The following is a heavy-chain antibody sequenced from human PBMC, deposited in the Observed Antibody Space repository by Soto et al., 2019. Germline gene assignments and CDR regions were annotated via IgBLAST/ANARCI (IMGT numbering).Heavy chain of an antibody. J-gene: IGHJ4*02. V-gene: IGHV3-23*01. CDR1: GFTFINYA. Sequence: EVQLLESGGGLVQPGGSLSLSCAGSGFTFINYAMTWVRQAPGKGLEWVSSISNRGSDTYYVDSVKGRFTISRDNSKNTLYLQMNSLIAEDTAVYYCAKDTYSSSWYFWGQGTLVTVSS. CDR3: AKDTYSSSWYF. D-gene: IGHD6-13*01. CDR2: ISNRGSDT.